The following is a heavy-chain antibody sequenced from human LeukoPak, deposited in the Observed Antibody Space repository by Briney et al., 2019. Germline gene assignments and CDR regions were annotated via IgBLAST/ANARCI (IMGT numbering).Heavy chain of an antibody. CDR3: RIILSASRVFDY. Sequence: SETLSLTCAVYGGSFSGYYWSWIRQPPGKGLEWIGEINHSGSTNYNPSLKSRVTISVDPSKNQFSLKLSSVTAADTAGYYFRIILSASRVFDYWGQGTMVTVSS. V-gene: IGHV4-34*01. CDR2: INHSGST. CDR1: GGSFSGYY. J-gene: IGHJ4*02. D-gene: IGHD2/OR15-2a*01.